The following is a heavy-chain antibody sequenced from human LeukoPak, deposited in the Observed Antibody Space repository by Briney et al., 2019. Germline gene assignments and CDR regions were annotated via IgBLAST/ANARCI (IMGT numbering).Heavy chain of an antibody. Sequence: SETLSLTCAVSGYSISSGYYWGWIRQPPGKGLEWIGNIYHSGSAYYNPSLQSRVTISVDTSTNQFSLKLSSVTAADTAVYYCARYSGSYLLHWGQGTLVTVSS. CDR1: GYSISSGYY. D-gene: IGHD1-26*01. CDR3: ARYSGSYLLH. CDR2: IYHSGSA. J-gene: IGHJ4*02. V-gene: IGHV4-38-2*01.